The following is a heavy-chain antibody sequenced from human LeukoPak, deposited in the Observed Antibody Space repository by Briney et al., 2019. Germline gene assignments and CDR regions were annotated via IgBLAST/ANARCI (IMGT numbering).Heavy chain of an antibody. CDR1: GGSISSSSYY. CDR2: INHSGST. Sequence: TSETLSLTCSVSGGSISSSSYYWGWIRQPPGKGLEWIGEINHSGSTNYNPSLKSRVTISVDTSKNQFSLKLSSVTAADTAVYYCARVSVTMVRGVIIWVDYFDYWGQGTLVTVSS. J-gene: IGHJ4*02. CDR3: ARVSVTMVRGVIIWVDYFDY. D-gene: IGHD3-10*01. V-gene: IGHV4-39*07.